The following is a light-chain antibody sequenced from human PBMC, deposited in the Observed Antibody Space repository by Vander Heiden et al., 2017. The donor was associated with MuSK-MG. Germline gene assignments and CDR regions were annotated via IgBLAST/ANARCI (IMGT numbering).Light chain of an antibody. V-gene: IGKV3-11*01. CDR3: QQRSTSWT. Sequence: EIVLTQSPATLSLSPGERATRSCRASQSVSSYLAWYQQKPGQAPRLLIYDASNSATGIPARFSGSGSGTDFTLTSISLEPEDFAVYYCQQRSTSWTFGQGTKVEIK. J-gene: IGKJ1*01. CDR2: DAS. CDR1: QSVSSY.